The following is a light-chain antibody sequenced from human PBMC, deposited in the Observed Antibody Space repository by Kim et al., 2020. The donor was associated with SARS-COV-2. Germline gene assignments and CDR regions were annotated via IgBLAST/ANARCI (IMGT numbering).Light chain of an antibody. Sequence: EIVLTQSPATLSLSPGERATLSCRASQSVSSYLAWYQQKPGQAPRLLIYDASNRATGIPARFSGCGSGTDFTLTISSLEPEDFAVYYCQQRSNWPPRMYTFGQGTKLEI. CDR1: QSVSSY. CDR3: QQRSNWPPRMYT. J-gene: IGKJ2*01. V-gene: IGKV3-11*01. CDR2: DAS.